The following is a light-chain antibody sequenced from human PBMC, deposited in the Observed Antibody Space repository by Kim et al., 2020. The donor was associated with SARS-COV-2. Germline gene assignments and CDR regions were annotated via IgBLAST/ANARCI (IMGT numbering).Light chain of an antibody. V-gene: IGLV2-14*03. CDR2: DVS. Sequence: GQSITSSCAGSSSDVGGYNHVSWYQQHPAKAPKLIIYDVSKRPSGVSNRFSGSKSGNTASLTISGLQAEDEADYYCTSCTSSITWVFGGGTQLTVL. J-gene: IGLJ3*02. CDR3: TSCTSSITWV. CDR1: SSDVGGYNH.